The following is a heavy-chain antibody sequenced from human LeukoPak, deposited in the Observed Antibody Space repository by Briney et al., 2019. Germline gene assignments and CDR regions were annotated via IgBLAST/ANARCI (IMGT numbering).Heavy chain of an antibody. Sequence: GRSLRLSCAASGFTFDDYAMHWVRQAPGKGLEWVSGISWNSGSIGYADSVKGRFTISRDNAKNSLYLQMNSLRAEDTALYYCAKDIEYGGTLAARPFDYWGQGTLVTVSS. CDR3: AKDIEYGGTLAARPFDY. D-gene: IGHD6-6*01. J-gene: IGHJ4*02. CDR2: ISWNSGSI. V-gene: IGHV3-9*01. CDR1: GFTFDDYA.